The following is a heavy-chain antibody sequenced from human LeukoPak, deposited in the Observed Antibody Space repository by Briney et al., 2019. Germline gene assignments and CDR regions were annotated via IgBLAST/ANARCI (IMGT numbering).Heavy chain of an antibody. Sequence: ASVKVSCKASGYTFTAHYLQWVRQAPGQGLEWMGLINPKTGGTIYAQKFQGRVTMTRDRSISTAYMELSRLRSDDTAVYYCARAPSYYYDSSGYYSINYFDYWGQGTLVTVSS. CDR3: ARAPSYYYDSSGYYSINYFDY. V-gene: IGHV1-2*02. CDR1: GYTFTAHY. CDR2: INPKTGGT. J-gene: IGHJ4*02. D-gene: IGHD3-22*01.